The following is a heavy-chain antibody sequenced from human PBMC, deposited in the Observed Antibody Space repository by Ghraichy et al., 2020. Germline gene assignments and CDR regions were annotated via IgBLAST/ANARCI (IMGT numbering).Heavy chain of an antibody. J-gene: IGHJ4*02. CDR2: ISWNSGSI. D-gene: IGHD6-25*01. CDR3: AKDSLRRRRSGFDY. CDR1: GFTFDDYA. V-gene: IGHV3-9*01. Sequence: GGSLRLSCAASGFTFDDYAMHWVRQAPGKGLEWVSGISWNSGSIGYADSVKGRFTISRDNAKNSLYLQMNSLRAEDTALYYCAKDSLRRRRSGFDYWGQGTLVTVSS.